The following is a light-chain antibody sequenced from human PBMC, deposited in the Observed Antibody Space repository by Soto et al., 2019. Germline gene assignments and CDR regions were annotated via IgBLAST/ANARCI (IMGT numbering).Light chain of an antibody. V-gene: IGLV1-40*01. CDR1: SSNIGADSD. CDR2: ADT. J-gene: IGLJ2*01. Sequence: QSVLTQPPSVSGAPGQRVIIPCTGTSSNIGADSDVHWYQQLPGSAPKLVIFADTNRPSGVPGRFSGSKSGTSASLAITGLQAEDEDDYFCQSYDTSLGDVLFGGGTKVTVL. CDR3: QSYDTSLGDVL.